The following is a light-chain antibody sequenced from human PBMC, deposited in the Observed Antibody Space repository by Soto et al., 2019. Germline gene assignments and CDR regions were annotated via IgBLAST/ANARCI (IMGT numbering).Light chain of an antibody. CDR2: DAS. CDR1: QSVGSY. V-gene: IGKV3-11*01. Sequence: EVVLTQSPATLSLSPGERATLSCRASQSVGSYLAWYQQKPGQAPRLLIYDASNRATGIPARFSGSGSGTDCTLTISSLEPEDFAVYYCQQRSNWPPRYTFGQGTKLEIK. CDR3: QQRSNWPPRYT. J-gene: IGKJ2*01.